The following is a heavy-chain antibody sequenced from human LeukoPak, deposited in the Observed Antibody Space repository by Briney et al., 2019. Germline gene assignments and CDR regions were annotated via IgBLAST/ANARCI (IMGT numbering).Heavy chain of an antibody. CDR3: ARDGRNGLDP. J-gene: IGHJ5*02. CDR1: GFTLSRYT. CDR2: ISYDGTNK. Sequence: PGGSLRLSCAASGFTLSRYTMHWVRQAPGKGLEWVAVISYDGTNKFYADSVKGRFTISRDDSKNTLYLQMNSLRDEDTAVYYCARDGRNGLDPWGQGTLVSVSS. V-gene: IGHV3-30-3*01.